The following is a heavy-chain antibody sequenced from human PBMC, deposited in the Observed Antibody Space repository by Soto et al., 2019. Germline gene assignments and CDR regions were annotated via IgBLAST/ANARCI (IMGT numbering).Heavy chain of an antibody. CDR3: ARDPGFLDSYYMDV. CDR1: GFTFSSYS. D-gene: IGHD3-3*01. V-gene: IGHV3-21*01. J-gene: IGHJ6*03. Sequence: GGSLRLSCAASGFTFSSYSMNWVRQAPGKGLEWVSSISSSSSYIYYADSVKGRFTISRDNAKNSLYLQMNSLRAEDTAVYYCARDPGFLDSYYMDVWGKGTTVTVSS. CDR2: ISSSSSYI.